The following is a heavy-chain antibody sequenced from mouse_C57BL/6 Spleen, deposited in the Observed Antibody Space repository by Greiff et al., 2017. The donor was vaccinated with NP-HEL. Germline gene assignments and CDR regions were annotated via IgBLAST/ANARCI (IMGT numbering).Heavy chain of an antibody. CDR1: GYTFTSYW. CDR3: ARGDDGYYARDY. V-gene: IGHV1-59*01. CDR2: IDPSDSYT. J-gene: IGHJ2*01. Sequence: QVQLQQPGAELVRPGTSVKLSCKASGYTFTSYWMHRVKQRPGQGLEWIGVIDPSDSYTNYNQKFKGKATLTVDTSSSTAYMQLSSLTSEDSAVYYCARGDDGYYARDYWGQGTTLTVSS. D-gene: IGHD2-3*01.